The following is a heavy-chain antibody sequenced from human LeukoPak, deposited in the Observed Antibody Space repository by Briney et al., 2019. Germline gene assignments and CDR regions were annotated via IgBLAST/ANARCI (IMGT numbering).Heavy chain of an antibody. V-gene: IGHV3-21*01. Sequence: GGSLRLSCAASGFTLSSYSMHWVRQAPGKGLEWVSSISTSSSYIYYADSVKGRFTISRDNAKNSLFLQMNSLRAEDTAVYYCARAHGAGGLGYQYMDVWGKGTTVTISS. CDR1: GFTLSSYS. CDR2: ISTSSSYI. J-gene: IGHJ6*03. D-gene: IGHD2-2*01. CDR3: ARAHGAGGLGYQYMDV.